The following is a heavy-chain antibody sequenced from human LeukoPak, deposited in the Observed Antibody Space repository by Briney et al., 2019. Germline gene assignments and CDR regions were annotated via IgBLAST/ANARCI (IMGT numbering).Heavy chain of an antibody. V-gene: IGHV7-4-1*02. CDR1: GYPFTNYF. CDR3: ARQNGDSSGWNNWFDP. D-gene: IGHD6-19*01. CDR2: INTNTGNP. Sequence: ASWRFSARASGYPFTNYFIHWGRQAPGQGLEWRGWINTNTGNPTYAQGFTGRFVFSLDTSVSTAYLQISSLKAEDTAVYYCARQNGDSSGWNNWFDPWGQGTLVTVSS. J-gene: IGHJ5*02.